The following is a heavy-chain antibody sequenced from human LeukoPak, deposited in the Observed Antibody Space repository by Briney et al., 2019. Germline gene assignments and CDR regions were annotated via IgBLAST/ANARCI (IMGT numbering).Heavy chain of an antibody. D-gene: IGHD4-23*01. CDR3: TGRWYYFDY. J-gene: IGHJ4*02. CDR1: GFTFGDYA. V-gene: IGHV3-49*03. Sequence: GGSLRLSCTASGFTFGDYAMSWFRQAPGKGLEWVGFIRSKTYGGTTEYAASVKGRFTIPRDDSKNIAYLQMNSLKTEDAAVYFCTGRWYYFDYWGQGTLVTVST. CDR2: IRSKTYGGTT.